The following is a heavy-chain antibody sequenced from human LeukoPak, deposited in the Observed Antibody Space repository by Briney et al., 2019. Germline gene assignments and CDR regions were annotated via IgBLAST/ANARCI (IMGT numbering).Heavy chain of an antibody. Sequence: PGGSLRLSCAASGFTVSSNYMSWARKAPGKGLEWVSAISGSGGSTYYADSVKGRFTISRDNSKNTLYLQMNSLRAEDTAVYYCAKVDLWLALNYWGQGTLVTVSS. J-gene: IGHJ4*02. CDR1: GFTVSSNY. D-gene: IGHD6-19*01. V-gene: IGHV3-23*01. CDR3: AKVDLWLALNY. CDR2: ISGSGGST.